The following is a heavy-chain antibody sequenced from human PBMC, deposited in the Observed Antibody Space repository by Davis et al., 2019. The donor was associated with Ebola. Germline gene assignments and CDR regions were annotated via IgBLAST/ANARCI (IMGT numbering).Heavy chain of an antibody. V-gene: IGHV3-7*01. CDR3: ARDLVRYYDFWSGYYPSPYYYYGMDV. CDR2: IKQDGSEK. D-gene: IGHD3-3*01. Sequence: GGSLRLSCAASGFTFSSYWMSWVRQAPGKGLEWVANIKQDGSEKYYVDSVKGRFTISRDNAKNSLYLQMNSLRAEDTAVYYCARDLVRYYDFWSGYYPSPYYYYGMDVWGQGTTVTVSS. CDR1: GFTFSSYW. J-gene: IGHJ6*02.